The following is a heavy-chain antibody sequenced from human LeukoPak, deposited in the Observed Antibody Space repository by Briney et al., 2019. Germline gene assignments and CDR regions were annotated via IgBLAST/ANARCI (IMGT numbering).Heavy chain of an antibody. D-gene: IGHD2-2*01. J-gene: IGHJ5*02. CDR1: GYSISSGYY. CDR3: ARLLPDIVVVPAAARYNWFDP. CDR2: IYHSGST. V-gene: IGHV4-38-2*01. Sequence: PSETLSLTCAVPGYSISSGYYWGWIRQPPGKGLEWIGSIYHSGSTYYNPSLKSRVTISVDTSKNQFSLKLSSVTAADTAVYYCARLLPDIVVVPAAARYNWFDPWGQGTLVTVSS.